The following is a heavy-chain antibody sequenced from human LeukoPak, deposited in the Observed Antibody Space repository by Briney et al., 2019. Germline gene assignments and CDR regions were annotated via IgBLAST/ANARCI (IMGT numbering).Heavy chain of an antibody. CDR2: ISWNSGSI. CDR1: GFTFDDYA. D-gene: IGHD7-27*01. Sequence: PGRSLRLSCAASGFTFDDYAMHWVRQAPGKGLEWVSGISWNSGSIGYADSVKGRFTISRDNAKNSLYLQMNSLRAEDTAMYYCAREDWGTYYFDSWGQGTLVTVSS. J-gene: IGHJ4*02. CDR3: AREDWGTYYFDS. V-gene: IGHV3-9*01.